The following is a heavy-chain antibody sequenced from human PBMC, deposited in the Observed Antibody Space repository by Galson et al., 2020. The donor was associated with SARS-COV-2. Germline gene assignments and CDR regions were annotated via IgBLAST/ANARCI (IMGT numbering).Heavy chain of an antibody. V-gene: IGHV3-15*01. Sequence: GSLRLSCAASGFTFSNAWMSWVRQAPGKGLEWVGRIKSKTDGGTTDYAAPVKGRFTISRDDSKNTLYLQMNSLKTEDTAVYYCTTEMSGYVWDFDYWGQGTLVTVSS. J-gene: IGHJ4*02. D-gene: IGHD3-16*01. CDR3: TTEMSGYVWDFDY. CDR1: GFTFSNAW. CDR2: IKSKTDGGTT.